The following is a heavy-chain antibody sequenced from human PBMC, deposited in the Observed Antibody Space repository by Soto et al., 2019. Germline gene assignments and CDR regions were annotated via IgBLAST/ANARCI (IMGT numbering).Heavy chain of an antibody. V-gene: IGHV3-23*01. D-gene: IGHD6-19*01. CDR3: AKHPQFSGWISAQNCDY. Sequence: EVQLLESGGGLVQPGGSLRLSCAASGFTFSSHAMSWVRQAPGKGLECVSSITGSGDSTYYADSVKGRFTISRDKSKPRLYLQMHSLRAVDTAVYYCAKHPQFSGWISAQNCDYWGQGPQVTASS. J-gene: IGHJ4*02. CDR1: GFTFSSHA. CDR2: ITGSGDST.